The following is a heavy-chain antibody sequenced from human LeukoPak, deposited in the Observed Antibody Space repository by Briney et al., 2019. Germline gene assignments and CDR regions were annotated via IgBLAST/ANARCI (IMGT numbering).Heavy chain of an antibody. Sequence: GGSLRLSCAASGFTFSSFSMIWVRQAPGKGLEWVTSTSSSSAYTFYAESGKGRFTISRDNAKNSLYLQMNSLRAEDTAVYYCASKSDTRPFNYFDYWGQGTLVTVSS. CDR2: TSSSSAYT. CDR1: GFTFSSFS. CDR3: ASKSDTRPFNYFDY. D-gene: IGHD2-21*01. V-gene: IGHV3-21*01. J-gene: IGHJ4*02.